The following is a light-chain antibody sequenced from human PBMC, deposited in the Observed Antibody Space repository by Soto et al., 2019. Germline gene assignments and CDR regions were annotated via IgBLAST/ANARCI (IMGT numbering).Light chain of an antibody. V-gene: IGLV2-23*01. CDR2: EDS. J-gene: IGLJ1*01. CDR1: SSDVGNYNL. Sequence: QSALTQPASVSGSPGQSITISCTGTSSDVGNYNLVSWYQHHPGKAPKLMIYEDSRRPSGVSNRFSGSKSGNTASLTISGLQAEDAADYYCCSDAGATYYVFGTGTKLKVL. CDR3: CSDAGATYYV.